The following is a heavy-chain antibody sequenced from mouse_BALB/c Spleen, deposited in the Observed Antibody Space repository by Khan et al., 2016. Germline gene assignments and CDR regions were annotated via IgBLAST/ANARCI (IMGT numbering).Heavy chain of an antibody. CDR1: GYTFTNYV. V-gene: IGHV1S136*01. J-gene: IGHJ2*01. Sequence: VQLKESGPELVKPGASVKMSCKASGYTFTNYVMHWVKQKPGQGLEWIGYINPYNAGTKYNEKFKGKATLTSDRSSSTAYMELSSLTSEDSAVYYCAKDYHGYDLDYRGQGNTLTVSS. CDR3: AKDYHGYDLDY. CDR2: INPYNAGT. D-gene: IGHD2-2*01.